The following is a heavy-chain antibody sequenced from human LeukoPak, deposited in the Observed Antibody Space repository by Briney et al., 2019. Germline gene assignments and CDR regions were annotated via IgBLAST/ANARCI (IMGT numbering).Heavy chain of an antibody. V-gene: IGHV4-30-2*01. CDR1: GGSISSGGYY. CDR2: ISHSGST. CDR3: ARTITMIVVVTESPYYFDY. D-gene: IGHD3-22*01. Sequence: SQTLSLTCTVSGGSISSGGYYWSWIRQPPGKGLEWIGYISHSGSTYYNPSLKSRVTISVDRSKNQFSLKLSSVTAADTAVYYCARTITMIVVVTESPYYFDYWGQGTLVTVSS. J-gene: IGHJ4*02.